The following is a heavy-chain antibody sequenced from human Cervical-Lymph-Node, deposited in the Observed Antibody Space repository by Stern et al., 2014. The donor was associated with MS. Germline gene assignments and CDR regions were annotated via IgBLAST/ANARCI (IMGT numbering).Heavy chain of an antibody. CDR3: AKDQSWELLVYYYGMDV. CDR1: GFTFSSYG. D-gene: IGHD1-26*01. J-gene: IGHJ6*02. V-gene: IGHV3-30*18. Sequence: MQLVESGGGVVQPGRSLRLSCAASGFTFSSYGMHWVRQAPGKGLEWVAVISYDGSNKYYADSVKGRFTISRDNSKNTLYLHMNSLRAEDTAVYYCAKDQSWELLVYYYGMDVWGQGTTVTVSS. CDR2: ISYDGSNK.